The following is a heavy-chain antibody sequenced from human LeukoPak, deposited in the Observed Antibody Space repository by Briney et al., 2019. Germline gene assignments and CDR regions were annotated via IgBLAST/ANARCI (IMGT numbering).Heavy chain of an antibody. V-gene: IGHV3-64*01. CDR1: GFTFSSYS. D-gene: IGHD2-15*01. J-gene: IGHJ4*02. CDR3: ARDLGHGSCWGPDY. CDR2: INSNGGTT. Sequence: GGSLRLSCAASGFTFSSYSMHWVRQAPGKGLEFVSAINSNGGTTYYARSVKGRFTISRDNSKNTLYLQMGSLRAEDMAVYYCARDLGHGSCWGPDYWGQGTLVTVSS.